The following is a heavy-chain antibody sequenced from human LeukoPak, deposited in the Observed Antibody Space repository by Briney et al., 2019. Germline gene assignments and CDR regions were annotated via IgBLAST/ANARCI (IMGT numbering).Heavy chain of an antibody. V-gene: IGHV1-46*01. J-gene: IGHJ4*02. CDR1: GYTFTSYY. D-gene: IGHD5-24*01. Sequence: ASVKVSCKASGYTFTSYYMHWVRQAPGQGLEWMGIINPSGGSTSYAQKFQGRVTMTRDTSISTAYMELSRLRSDDTAVYYCARGVQRWLQGVDYWGQGTLVTVSS. CDR2: INPSGGST. CDR3: ARGVQRWLQGVDY.